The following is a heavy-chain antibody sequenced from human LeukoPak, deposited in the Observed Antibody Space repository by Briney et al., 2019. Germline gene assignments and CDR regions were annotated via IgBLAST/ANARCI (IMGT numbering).Heavy chain of an antibody. CDR3: ARGVALEWLLFDY. D-gene: IGHD3-3*01. CDR2: IYYSGST. Sequence: PSETPSLTCTVSGGSISSYYWSWIRQPPGKGLEWIGYIYYSGSTNYNPSLKSRVTISVDTSKNQFSLKLSSVTAADTAVYYCARGVALEWLLFDYWGQGTLVTVSS. J-gene: IGHJ4*02. V-gene: IGHV4-59*01. CDR1: GGSISSYY.